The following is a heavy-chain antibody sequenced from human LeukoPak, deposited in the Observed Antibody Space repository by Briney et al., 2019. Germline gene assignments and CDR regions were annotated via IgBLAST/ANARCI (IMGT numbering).Heavy chain of an antibody. CDR2: ISSTGGTT. D-gene: IGHD3-10*01. J-gene: IGHJ4*02. CDR3: ARAKPKNMVRGLIMRRESRYYFDY. V-gene: IGHV3-23*01. Sequence: GGSLRLSCAASGITFSSYGMSWVRQAPGKGLEWVSSISSTGGTTYYADSVKGRFTISRDNSKSTLYIQMNSLRAEDTAVYYCARAKPKNMVRGLIMRRESRYYFDYWGQGTLVTVSS. CDR1: GITFSSYG.